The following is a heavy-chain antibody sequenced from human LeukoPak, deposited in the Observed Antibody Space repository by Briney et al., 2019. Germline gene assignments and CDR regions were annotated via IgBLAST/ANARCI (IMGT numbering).Heavy chain of an antibody. D-gene: IGHD1-20*01. J-gene: IGHJ3*02. CDR3: ARGPFVYNWNDGDAFDI. CDR2: INPNSGGT. CDR1: GYTFTGYY. Sequence: ASVKVSCKASGYTFTGYYMHWVRQAPGQGLEWMGRINPNSGGTNYAQKFQGRVTMTRDTSISTAYMELSRLRSDDTAVSYCARGPFVYNWNDGDAFDIWGQGTMVTVSS. V-gene: IGHV1-2*06.